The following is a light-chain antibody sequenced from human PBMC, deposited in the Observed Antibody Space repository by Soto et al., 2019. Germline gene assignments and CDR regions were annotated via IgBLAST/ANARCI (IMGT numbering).Light chain of an antibody. CDR2: GAS. J-gene: IGKJ1*01. Sequence: VLTQSPGTLSLSPGERATLACRASQSVSSSYLAWYQQKPRQAPRLLIYGASSRATGIPDRFSGSGSGTDFTPTISRLEPEDFAVYYCQQYGSSPLWTFGQGTKVDIK. CDR1: QSVSSSY. V-gene: IGKV3-20*01. CDR3: QQYGSSPLWT.